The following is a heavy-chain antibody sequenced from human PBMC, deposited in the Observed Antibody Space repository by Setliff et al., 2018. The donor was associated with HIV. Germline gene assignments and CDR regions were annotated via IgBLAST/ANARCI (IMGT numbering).Heavy chain of an antibody. CDR2: INHSGSA. J-gene: IGHJ4*02. D-gene: IGHD6-19*01. CDR3: ARQGAVTGHSFDY. CDR1: GGSFSGYS. V-gene: IGHV4-34*01. Sequence: SETLSLTCAVYGGSFSGYSWIWIRQPPGKGLEWIGEINHSGSANYNPSLKSRVTISLDTSRNQFSLKLTSMTAADTSVYYCARQGAVTGHSFDYWGQGALVTVSS.